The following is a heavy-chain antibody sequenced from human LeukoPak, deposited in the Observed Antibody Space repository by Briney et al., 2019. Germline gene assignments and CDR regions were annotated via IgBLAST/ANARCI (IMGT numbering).Heavy chain of an antibody. V-gene: IGHV3-9*01. CDR2: ISWNSGSI. CDR1: GFTFDDYA. CDR3: AKDSYSSGSFDY. J-gene: IGHJ4*02. D-gene: IGHD6-19*01. Sequence: GGSLRLSCAASGFTFDDYAVHWVRQAPGKGLEWVSGISWNSGSIGYADSVKGRFTISRDNAKNSLYLQMNSLRAEDTALYYCAKDSYSSGSFDYWGQGTLVTVSS.